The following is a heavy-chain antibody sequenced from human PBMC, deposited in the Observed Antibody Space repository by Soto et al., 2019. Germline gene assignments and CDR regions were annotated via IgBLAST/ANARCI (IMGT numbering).Heavy chain of an antibody. CDR1: GFTFSSYS. Sequence: GGSLRLSCAASGFTFSSYSMNWVRQAPGKGLEWVSYISSSSSTIYYADSVKGRFTISRDNAKNSLYLQMNSLRDEDTAVYYCARDSSGWFGPHFDYWGQGTLVTVSS. J-gene: IGHJ4*02. CDR3: ARDSSGWFGPHFDY. V-gene: IGHV3-48*02. CDR2: ISSSSSTI. D-gene: IGHD6-19*01.